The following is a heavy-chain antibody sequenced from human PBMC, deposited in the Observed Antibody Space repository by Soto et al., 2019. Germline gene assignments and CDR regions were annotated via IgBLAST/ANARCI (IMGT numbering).Heavy chain of an antibody. CDR2: IIPIFGTA. CDR1: GGTFSSYA. D-gene: IGHD3-3*01. CDR3: ARVPGTRTYYDFWSAKGYYFDY. V-gene: IGHV1-69*01. Sequence: QVQLVQSGAEVQKPGSSVKVSCKASGGTFSSYAISWVRQAPGQGLEWMGGIIPIFGTANYAQKFQGRVTITADESTSTAYMELSSLRSEDTAVYYCARVPGTRTYYDFWSAKGYYFDYWGQGTLVTVSS. J-gene: IGHJ4*02.